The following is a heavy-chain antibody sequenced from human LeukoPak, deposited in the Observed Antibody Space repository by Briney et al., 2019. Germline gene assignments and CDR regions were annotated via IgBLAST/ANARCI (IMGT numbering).Heavy chain of an antibody. D-gene: IGHD5-24*01. J-gene: IGHJ4*02. Sequence: GGSLRLSCAASGFTFSSYWMHWVRQAPGKGLVCVSRINSDGSSTSYADSEKGRFTISRDNAKNTLYLQMNSLRAEHTAVYYCAREDVDGYLPDGYWGQGTLVTVSS. CDR3: AREDVDGYLPDGY. CDR1: GFTFSSYW. CDR2: INSDGSST. V-gene: IGHV3-74*01.